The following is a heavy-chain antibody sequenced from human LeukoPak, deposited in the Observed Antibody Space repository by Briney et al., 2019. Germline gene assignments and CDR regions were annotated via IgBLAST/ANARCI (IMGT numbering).Heavy chain of an antibody. CDR1: RFTLSNYY. V-gene: IGHV3-7*02. CDR2: IKQDGSEK. D-gene: IGHD2-15*01. CDR3: AAGYGFLIES. J-gene: IGHJ4*02. Sequence: GGSLRLSCAASRFTLSNYYMAWVRQAPGKGLEWVANIKQDGSEKYYGGSVKGRFTISRDNAKNSLYLQLNSLRVEDTAVYFCAAGYGFLIESWGQGTLVTVSS.